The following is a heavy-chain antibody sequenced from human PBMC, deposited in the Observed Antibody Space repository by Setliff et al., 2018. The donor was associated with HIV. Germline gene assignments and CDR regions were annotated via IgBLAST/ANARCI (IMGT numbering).Heavy chain of an antibody. D-gene: IGHD3-16*02. CDR3: ARETYDYVWGTYRYRPRHFDY. J-gene: IGHJ4*02. CDR1: GGSISSGTSY. CDR2: IYTSGST. V-gene: IGHV4-61*02. Sequence: PSETLSLTCTVSGGSISSGTSYWSWIRQPAGKGLEWIGRIYTSGSTNYNPSLKSRVSISVDTSKNRFSLKLSPVTAADTAVYYCARETYDYVWGTYRYRPRHFDYWGQGTLVT.